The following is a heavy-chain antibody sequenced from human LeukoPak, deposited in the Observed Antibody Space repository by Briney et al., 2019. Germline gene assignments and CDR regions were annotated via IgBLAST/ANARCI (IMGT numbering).Heavy chain of an antibody. J-gene: IGHJ6*04. V-gene: IGHV3-48*03. CDR1: GFILSIYE. CDR2: ISSSGSTI. D-gene: IGHD3-10*02. CDR3: AELGITMIGGV. Sequence: PGGSLTLSCAASGFILSIYEINWVRQSRGGALEWVSYISSSGSTIYYADSVKGRFTISRDNAKNSLYLQMNSLRAEDTAVYYCAELGITMIGGVWGKGTTVTISS.